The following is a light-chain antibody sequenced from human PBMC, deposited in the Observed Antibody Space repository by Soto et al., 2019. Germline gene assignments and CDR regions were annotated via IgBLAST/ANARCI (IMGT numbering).Light chain of an antibody. CDR3: QQYGSSPWT. CDR1: QSVSRRY. J-gene: IGKJ1*01. Sequence: EIVLTQSPGTLSLSPGERATLSCRASQSVSRRYLAWYQQKPGQAPRLLIYGASSRATGIPDWCSGSGSGTYFSVTISSLEPEDFAVYYCQQYGSSPWTFGQGTKVEIK. V-gene: IGKV3-20*01. CDR2: GAS.